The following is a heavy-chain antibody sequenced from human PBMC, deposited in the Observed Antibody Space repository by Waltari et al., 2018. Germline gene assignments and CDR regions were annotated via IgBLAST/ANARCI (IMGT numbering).Heavy chain of an antibody. V-gene: IGHV4-30-2*01. Sequence: QLQLQESGSGLVKPSQTLSLTCAVSGGSISSGGYSWSWIRQPPGKGLEWIGYIYHSWSTYYNPSLKSRVTISVDRSKNQFSLKLSSVTAADTAVYYCAGLGYCSGGSCRNAFDIWGQGTMVTVSS. CDR2: IYHSWST. CDR3: AGLGYCSGGSCRNAFDI. CDR1: GGSISSGGYS. D-gene: IGHD2-15*01. J-gene: IGHJ3*02.